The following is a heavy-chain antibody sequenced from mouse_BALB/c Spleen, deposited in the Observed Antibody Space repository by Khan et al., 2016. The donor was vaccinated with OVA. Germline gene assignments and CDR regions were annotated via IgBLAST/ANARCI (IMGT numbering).Heavy chain of an antibody. Sequence: VQLVESGAELVRPGASVKMSCKASGYTFTSYTMHWVKQRPGQGLEWIGYINPSSGYTKYNQKFKDKATLTADKSSSTAYMQLRSLTSEDSAVFYCARTHEGWGQGTTLTVSS. V-gene: IGHV1-4*01. CDR2: INPSSGYT. CDR1: GYTFTSYT. J-gene: IGHJ2*01. CDR3: ARTHEG.